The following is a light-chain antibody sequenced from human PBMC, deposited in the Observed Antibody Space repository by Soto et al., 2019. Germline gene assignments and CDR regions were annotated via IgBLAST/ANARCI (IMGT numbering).Light chain of an antibody. V-gene: IGKV1-39*01. Sequence: DIQMTQSPSSLSASVGDRVTITCRASQSISSYLNWYQQKPGKAPKLLIYAASSLQSGVPSRFRGSGSGRDFTLTISSLQPEDFATYYCQQSYSTPPSTFGQGTKLEIK. CDR3: QQSYSTPPST. CDR2: AAS. CDR1: QSISSY. J-gene: IGKJ2*01.